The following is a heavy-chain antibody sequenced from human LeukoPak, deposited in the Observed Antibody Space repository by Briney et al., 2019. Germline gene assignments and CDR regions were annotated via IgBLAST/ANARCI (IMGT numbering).Heavy chain of an antibody. CDR2: FDPEDGET. D-gene: IGHD6-13*01. J-gene: IGHJ4*02. V-gene: IGHV1-24*01. Sequence: GASVEVSCKVSGYTLTELSMHWVRQAPGKGLEWMGGFDPEDGETIYAQKFQGRVTMTEDTSTDTAYIELSSLRSEDTAVYYCATVRYSSSWYLNYWGQGTLVTVSS. CDR3: ATVRYSSSWYLNY. CDR1: GYTLTELS.